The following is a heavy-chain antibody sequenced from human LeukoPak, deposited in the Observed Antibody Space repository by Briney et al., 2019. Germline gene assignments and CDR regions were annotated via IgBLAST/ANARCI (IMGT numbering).Heavy chain of an antibody. J-gene: IGHJ3*01. CDR2: IATDGSQT. CDR1: GFTFTNHI. Sequence: PGGSLRLSCAASGFTFTNHIMHWVRQAPGKGLEWVASIATDGSQTFYRGSVKGRFTISRDNSENKLYLQMNSLRAEDTAVYLCERERQDTIVHTGAFDFWGQGTMLSVSS. D-gene: IGHD1-14*01. V-gene: IGHV3-30-3*01. CDR3: ERERQDTIVHTGAFDF.